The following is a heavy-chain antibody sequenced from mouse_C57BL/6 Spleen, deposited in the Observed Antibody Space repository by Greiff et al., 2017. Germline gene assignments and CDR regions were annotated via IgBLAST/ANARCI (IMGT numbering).Heavy chain of an antibody. J-gene: IGHJ2*01. V-gene: IGHV1-66*01. CDR2: IYPGSGNT. CDR3: ARPSEGYFDY. CDR1: GYSFTSYY. Sequence: QVQLQQSGPELVKPGASVKISCKASGYSFTSYYIHWVKQRPGQGLEWIGWIYPGSGNTKYNEKFKGKDTLTADTSSSTAYMQLSSLTSEDSAVYYCARPSEGYFDYWGQGTTLTVSS.